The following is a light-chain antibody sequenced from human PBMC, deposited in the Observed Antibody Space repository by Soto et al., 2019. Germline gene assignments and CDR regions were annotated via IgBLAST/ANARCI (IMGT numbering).Light chain of an antibody. J-gene: IGKJ1*01. CDR3: QQSYSTPWT. CDR2: AAS. CDR1: QSIANY. Sequence: DIQLTQSPSSLSASVGDRVTISCRASQSIANYLNWFQQKPGKAPKLLIYAASSLKSGVPSRFGGSGSGTDFTLAIINVQPEDFATYYCQQSYSTPWTFGQGTKVEIK. V-gene: IGKV1-39*01.